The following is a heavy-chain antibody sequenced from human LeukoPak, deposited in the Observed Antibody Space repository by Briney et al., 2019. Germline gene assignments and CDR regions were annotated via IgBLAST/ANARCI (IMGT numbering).Heavy chain of an antibody. V-gene: IGHV4-61*01. CDR2: INDSGST. CDR3: ARGGWELPEGYFDY. J-gene: IGHJ4*02. D-gene: IGHD2-15*01. Sequence: PSETLSLTCTVSGGSVSSGTYYWSWMRQPPGKGLEWIGEINDSGSTNYKTSLKSRVTISVDTSKNQFSLRLSSVTAADTAVYYCARGGWELPEGYFDYWGQGTLVAVSS. CDR1: GGSVSSGTYY.